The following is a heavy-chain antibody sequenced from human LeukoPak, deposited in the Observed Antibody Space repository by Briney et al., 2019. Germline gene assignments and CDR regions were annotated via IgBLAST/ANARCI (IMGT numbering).Heavy chain of an antibody. D-gene: IGHD1-26*01. CDR2: TNEDASTT. CDR1: GFTFSSYS. CDR3: VRDLGGRSGY. J-gene: IGHJ4*02. Sequence: PGGSLRLSCAASGFTFSSYSMNWVRQAPGKGLVWVSRTNEDASTTNYADSVKGRFTISRDNAKNTLYLQMNSLRAEDTAVYYCVRDLGGRSGYWGQGTLVTVSS. V-gene: IGHV3-74*01.